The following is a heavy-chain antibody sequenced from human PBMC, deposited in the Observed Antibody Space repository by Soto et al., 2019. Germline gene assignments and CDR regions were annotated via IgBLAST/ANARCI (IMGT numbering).Heavy chain of an antibody. CDR2: ISYDGSNK. CDR3: AKDSDEVITFFFDY. V-gene: IGHV3-30*18. Sequence: QVQLVESGGGVVQPGRSLRLSCAASGFTFSSYGRHWVRQAPGKGLEWVAVISYDGSNKYYADSVKGRFTISRDNSKNTLYLQMNSLRAEDTAVYYCAKDSDEVITFFFDYWGQGTLVTVSS. CDR1: GFTFSSYG. J-gene: IGHJ4*02. D-gene: IGHD3-22*01.